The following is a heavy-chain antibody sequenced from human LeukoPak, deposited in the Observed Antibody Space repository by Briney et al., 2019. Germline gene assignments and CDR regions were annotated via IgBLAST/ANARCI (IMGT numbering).Heavy chain of an antibody. CDR2: IPYDGSNK. Sequence: GGSLRLSCAASGFTFSSYGMHWVRQAPGKGLEWVAVIPYDGSNKYYADSVKGRFTISRDNSKNTLYLQMNSLRAEDTAVYYCARPRSSGWYAGGFDYWGQGTLVTVSS. J-gene: IGHJ4*02. V-gene: IGHV3-30*19. CDR3: ARPRSSGWYAGGFDY. CDR1: GFTFSSYG. D-gene: IGHD6-19*01.